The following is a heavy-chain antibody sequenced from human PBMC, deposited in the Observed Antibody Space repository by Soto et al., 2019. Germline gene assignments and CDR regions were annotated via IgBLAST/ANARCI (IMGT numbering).Heavy chain of an antibody. CDR2: INHSGST. J-gene: IGHJ4*02. CDR1: GVSFSGYY. D-gene: IGHD3-10*01. Sequence: AESLSLTCAVYGVSFSGYYLSWIRQPPGKGLEWIGEINHSGSTNYNPSLKSRVTISVDTSKNQFSLKLSSVTAGDTAVYYCETAQLYYYPDYWGQGTLVTVSS. V-gene: IGHV4-34*01. CDR3: ETAQLYYYPDY.